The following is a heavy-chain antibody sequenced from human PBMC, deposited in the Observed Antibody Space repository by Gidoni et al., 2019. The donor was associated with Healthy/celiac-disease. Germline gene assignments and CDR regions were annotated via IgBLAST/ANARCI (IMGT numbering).Heavy chain of an antibody. CDR3: ARDKELVTAYYYYYMDV. V-gene: IGHV3-7*01. Sequence: EVQLVESGGGLVQPGGSLILSCAASVFTFSSYWMSWVRQDPGKGLEWVANIKQDGSEKYYVDSVKGRFTIYRDNAKNSLYLKMNSLRAEDTAVYYCARDKELVTAYYYYYMDVWGKGTTVTVSS. CDR2: IKQDGSEK. CDR1: VFTFSSYW. D-gene: IGHD6-6*01. J-gene: IGHJ6*03.